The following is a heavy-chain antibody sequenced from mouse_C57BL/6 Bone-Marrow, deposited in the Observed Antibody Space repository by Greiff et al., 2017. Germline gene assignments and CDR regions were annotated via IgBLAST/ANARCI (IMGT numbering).Heavy chain of an antibody. CDR2: IYPGDGDP. CDR1: GYAFSGSW. J-gene: IGHJ3*01. CDR3: AGGGYDAWFAY. Sequence: VKLQESGPELVKPGASVKISCKASGYAFSGSWMNWVKQRPGKGLEWIGRIYPGDGDPKYNGKFKGKATLTADTYSSTAYMELSSLTSEDSAVYFCAGGGYDAWFAYWGQGTLVTVSA. D-gene: IGHD2-2*01. V-gene: IGHV1-82*01.